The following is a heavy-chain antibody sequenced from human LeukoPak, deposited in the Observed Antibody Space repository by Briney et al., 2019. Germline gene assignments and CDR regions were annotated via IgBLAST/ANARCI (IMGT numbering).Heavy chain of an antibody. CDR3: ARGSAHGSVLNWFDP. CDR2: IYYSGST. CDR1: GGSISSYY. D-gene: IGHD3-10*01. Sequence: SETLSLTCTVSGGSISSYYWSWIRQPPGKGLEWIGYIYYSGSTNYNPSLESRVTISVDTSKNQFSLKLSSVTAADTAVYYCARGSAHGSVLNWFDPWGQGTLVTVSS. J-gene: IGHJ5*02. V-gene: IGHV4-59*01.